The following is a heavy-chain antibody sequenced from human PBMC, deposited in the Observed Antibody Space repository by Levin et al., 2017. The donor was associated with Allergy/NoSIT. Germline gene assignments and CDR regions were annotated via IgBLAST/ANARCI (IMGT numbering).Heavy chain of an antibody. CDR3: AGWSGATVTTYRYYFDY. CDR1: GYTFTGYY. Sequence: ASVKVSCKASGYTFTGYYMHWVRQAPGQGLEWMGRINPNSGDTNYAQKFQGRVTMTRDTSISTAYMELSRLRSDDTAVYYCAGWSGATVTTYRYYFDYWGQGTLVTVSS. V-gene: IGHV1-2*06. J-gene: IGHJ4*02. CDR2: INPNSGDT. D-gene: IGHD4-17*01.